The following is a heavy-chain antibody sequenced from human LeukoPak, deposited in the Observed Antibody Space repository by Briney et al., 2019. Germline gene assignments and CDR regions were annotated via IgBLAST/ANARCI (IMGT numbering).Heavy chain of an antibody. Sequence: PGGSLRLSCAASGFTFSSYWMHWVRHAPGKGLVWVSRINSDGSSTSYADSVKGRFTISRDNAKNTLYLQMNSLRAEDTAVYYCANIGELDAFDIWGQGTMVTVSS. D-gene: IGHD3-10*01. CDR1: GFTFSSYW. J-gene: IGHJ3*02. CDR2: INSDGSST. V-gene: IGHV3-74*01. CDR3: ANIGELDAFDI.